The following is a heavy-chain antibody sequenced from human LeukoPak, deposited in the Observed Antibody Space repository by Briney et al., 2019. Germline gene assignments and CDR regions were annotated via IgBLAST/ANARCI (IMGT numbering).Heavy chain of an antibody. CDR1: GGTFNNYA. CDR2: IIPIFGSS. V-gene: IGHV1-69*13. J-gene: IGHJ4*02. D-gene: IGHD6-13*01. Sequence: ASVTVSFKASGGTFNNYAINWVRQAPGQGREWMGGIIPIFGSSNYAQKFQGRVTITADESTTTAYMELSSLRSEDTAVYYCARTGYSSSWATFDYWGQGTLVTVSS. CDR3: ARTGYSSSWATFDY.